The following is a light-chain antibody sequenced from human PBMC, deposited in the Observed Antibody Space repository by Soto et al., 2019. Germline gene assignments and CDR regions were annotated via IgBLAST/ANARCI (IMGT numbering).Light chain of an antibody. CDR2: GAS. CDR1: QSVSIN. Sequence: EIVMTHSPATLSVSPGERATLSCRASQSVSINLAWYQQKPGQAPRLLIYGASTRATGIPARFSGSGSGTEFTLTISSLQSEDFAVYYCRQYNNWPLTFGGGTKVDIK. J-gene: IGKJ4*01. CDR3: RQYNNWPLT. V-gene: IGKV3-15*01.